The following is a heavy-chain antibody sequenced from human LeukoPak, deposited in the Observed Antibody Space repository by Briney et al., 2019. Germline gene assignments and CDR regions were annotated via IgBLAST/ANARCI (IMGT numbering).Heavy chain of an antibody. CDR3: ARSTSTMVTLYYY. J-gene: IGHJ4*02. V-gene: IGHV1-69*04. D-gene: IGHD4-23*01. CDR2: IIPILGIA. CDR1: GGTFSSYA. Sequence: GASVKVSCKASGGTFSSYAISWVRQAPGQGLEWMGRIIPILGIANYAQKFQGRVTITADKSTSTAYMELSSLRSEDTAVYYCARSTSTMVTLYYYWGQGTLVTVSS.